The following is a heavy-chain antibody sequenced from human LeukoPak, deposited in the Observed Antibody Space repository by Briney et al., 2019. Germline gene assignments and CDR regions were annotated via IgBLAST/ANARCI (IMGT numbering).Heavy chain of an antibody. CDR1: GFTFSSYG. D-gene: IGHD1-26*01. CDR2: LSGSGGST. CDR3: ARSGRGGAFDI. J-gene: IGHJ3*02. V-gene: IGHV3-23*01. Sequence: GGTQRLSCAASGFTFSSYGMSWVRQAPGKGLEWVSALSGSGGSTYYADSVKGRFTISRDNSKNTLYLQMNSLRAEDTAVYYCARSGRGGAFDIWGQGTMVTVSS.